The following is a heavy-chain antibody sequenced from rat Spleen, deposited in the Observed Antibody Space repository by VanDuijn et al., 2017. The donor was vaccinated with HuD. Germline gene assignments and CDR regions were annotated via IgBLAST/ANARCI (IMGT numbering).Heavy chain of an antibody. Sequence: EVQLVESGGDLVQPGRSLKLTCAASGFTFSDYGMAWVLQAPTKGLEWVASISYDGTATYYRDSVKGRFIISRDNAKNTLYLQMDSLRSEDTATYHCSSHRHYTVYVMDAWGQGASVTVSS. CDR2: ISYDGTAT. J-gene: IGHJ4*01. D-gene: IGHD1-1*01. CDR3: SSHRHYTVYVMDA. CDR1: GFTFSDYG. V-gene: IGHV5-29*01.